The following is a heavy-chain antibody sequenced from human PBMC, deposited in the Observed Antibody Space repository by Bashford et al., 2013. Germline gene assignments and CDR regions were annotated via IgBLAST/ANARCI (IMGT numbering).Heavy chain of an antibody. Sequence: VRQAPGKGLEWVGRSSNKPNSYTTEYAASVKGRFIVSRDDSRNSLYLQMNSLKSEDTALYFCVRDEWVDWGQGALVTVSS. D-gene: IGHD1-26*01. V-gene: IGHV3-72*01. CDR2: SSNKPNSYTT. CDR3: VRDEWVD. J-gene: IGHJ4*02.